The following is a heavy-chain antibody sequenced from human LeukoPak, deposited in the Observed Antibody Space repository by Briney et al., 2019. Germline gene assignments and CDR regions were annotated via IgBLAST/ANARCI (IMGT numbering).Heavy chain of an antibody. Sequence: SQTLSLTCTVSGGSISSGNYYWSWIRQPPGKGLEWIGYIYYSGSTYYNPSLKSRDTISVDTSNNQFSLKLSSVTAADTAVYYCARDLRYGDYYLDYWGQGTLVTVSS. V-gene: IGHV4-30-4*08. CDR3: ARDLRYGDYYLDY. CDR2: IYYSGST. J-gene: IGHJ4*02. CDR1: GGSISSGNYY. D-gene: IGHD4-17*01.